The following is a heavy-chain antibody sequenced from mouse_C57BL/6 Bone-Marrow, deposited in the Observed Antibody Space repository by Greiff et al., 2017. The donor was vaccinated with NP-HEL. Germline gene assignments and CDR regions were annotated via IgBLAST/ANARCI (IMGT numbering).Heavy chain of an antibody. V-gene: IGHV3-6*01. J-gene: IGHJ3*01. Sequence: VQLQQSGPGLVKPSQSLSLTCSVTGYSITSGYYWNWIRQFPGNKLEWMGYISYDGSNNYNPSLKNRISITRDTSKNQFFLKLNSVTTEDTATYYCARADYYGSSLWFAYWGQGTLVTVSA. D-gene: IGHD1-1*01. CDR2: ISYDGSN. CDR3: ARADYYGSSLWFAY. CDR1: GYSITSGYY.